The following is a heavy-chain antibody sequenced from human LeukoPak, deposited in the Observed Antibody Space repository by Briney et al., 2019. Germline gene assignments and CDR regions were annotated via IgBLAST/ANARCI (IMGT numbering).Heavy chain of an antibody. Sequence: ASVKVSCKASGYTFTGYYMHWVRRAPGQGLEWMGWINPNSGGTNYAQKFQGRVTMTRDTSISTAYMELSRLRSDDTAVYYCARTRGYYDSSGYPLDYWGQGSLVTVSS. CDR1: GYTFTGYY. CDR3: ARTRGYYDSSGYPLDY. D-gene: IGHD3-22*01. J-gene: IGHJ4*02. V-gene: IGHV1-2*02. CDR2: INPNSGGT.